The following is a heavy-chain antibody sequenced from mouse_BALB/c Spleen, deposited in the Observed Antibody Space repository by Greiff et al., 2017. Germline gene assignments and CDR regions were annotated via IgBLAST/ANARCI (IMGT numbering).Heavy chain of an antibody. Sequence: EVKLVESGGGLVQPGGSRKLSCAASGFTFSSFGMHWVRQAPEKGLEWVAYISGGSSTIYYADTVKGRFTISRDNPKNTLFLQMTSIRSEDTAMFYCGRVHYYGYWGQGTTVTVSS. D-gene: IGHD1-2*01. V-gene: IGHV5-17*02. CDR3: GRVHYYGY. CDR1: GFTFSSFG. CDR2: ISGGSSTI. J-gene: IGHJ2*01.